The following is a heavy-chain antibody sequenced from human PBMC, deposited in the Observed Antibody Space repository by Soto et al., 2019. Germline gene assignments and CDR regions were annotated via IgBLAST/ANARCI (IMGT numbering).Heavy chain of an antibody. V-gene: IGHV3-30-3*01. CDR1: GFTFSYHA. CDR3: ARGTTTSAFYVMDV. Sequence: QVQLVESGGGVVQPGRSLRLSCAASGFTFSYHALNWVRQAPGKGLEWVAVISYDGDNKYIAEAVKGRLTISRDNPKNTVTLLMKGLGTVDTVMYFCARGTTTSAFYVMDVWGQGTTVTVSS. CDR2: ISYDGDNK. D-gene: IGHD1-1*01. J-gene: IGHJ6*02.